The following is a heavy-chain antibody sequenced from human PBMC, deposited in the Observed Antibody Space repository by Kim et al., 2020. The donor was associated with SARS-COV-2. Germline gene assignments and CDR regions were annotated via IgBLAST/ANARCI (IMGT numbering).Heavy chain of an antibody. V-gene: IGHV4-59*01. Sequence: SETLSLTCTVSGASISSYYWSWIRQPPGKGLEWIGYIYYSGSTNYNPSLKSRVTISVDTSKNQFSLKLSSVTAADTAVYYCSRGFDYWGQGTLVTVSS. J-gene: IGHJ4*02. CDR3: SRGFDY. CDR2: IYYSGST. CDR1: GASISSYY.